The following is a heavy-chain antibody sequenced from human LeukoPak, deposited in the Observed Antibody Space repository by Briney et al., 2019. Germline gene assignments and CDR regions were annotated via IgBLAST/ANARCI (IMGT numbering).Heavy chain of an antibody. CDR1: GFTFSIYA. Sequence: PGGSLRLSCAASGFTFSIYAMSWVRQAPGEGLEWVSAISCSGGSTYYADSVKGRFTISRDNSKNTLYLQMNSLRAEDTAVYYCAKGPLYGDYDGYWGQGTLVTVSS. J-gene: IGHJ4*02. V-gene: IGHV3-23*01. CDR3: AKGPLYGDYDGY. CDR2: ISCSGGST. D-gene: IGHD4-17*01.